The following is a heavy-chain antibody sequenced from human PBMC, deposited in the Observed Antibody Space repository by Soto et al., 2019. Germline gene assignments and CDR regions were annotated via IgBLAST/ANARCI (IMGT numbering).Heavy chain of an antibody. D-gene: IGHD3-3*01. Sequence: QVQVVESGGGVVQPGRSLRLSCAASGFTFSSFGMHWVRQAPGKVLEWVSLIWYDGSKKSYVDSVKGRFTIARDNSSNTVYLQMNSLRADDTAVYYCARDASYYSLWSGYYPSRNGMDVWGQGTTVTVSS. CDR2: IWYDGSKK. J-gene: IGHJ6*02. CDR1: GFTFSSFG. CDR3: ARDASYYSLWSGYYPSRNGMDV. V-gene: IGHV3-33*01.